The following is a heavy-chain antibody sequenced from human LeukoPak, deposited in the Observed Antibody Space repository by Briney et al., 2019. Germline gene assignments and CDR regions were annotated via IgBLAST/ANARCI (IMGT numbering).Heavy chain of an antibody. D-gene: IGHD6-25*01. CDR3: ARGGASSEWFDP. Sequence: PSETLSLTCAVYGGSFSGYYWSWIRQPPGKGLEWIAFIHSSGTTNYNPSLKSRVSISVDTSNNQFSLNVNSVTAADTAVYYCARGGASSEWFDPWGQGTLVTVSS. V-gene: IGHV4-59*01. CDR2: IHSSGTT. J-gene: IGHJ5*02. CDR1: GGSFSGYY.